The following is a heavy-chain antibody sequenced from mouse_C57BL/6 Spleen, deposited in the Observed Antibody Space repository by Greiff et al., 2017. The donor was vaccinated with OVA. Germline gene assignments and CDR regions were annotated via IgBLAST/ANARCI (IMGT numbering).Heavy chain of an antibody. D-gene: IGHD1-1*01. J-gene: IGHJ4*01. CDR3: ARSRYYGSSLYAMDY. V-gene: IGHV1-53*01. Sequence: QVQLQQPGTELVKPGASVKLSCKASGYTFTSYWMHWVKQRPGQGLEWIGNINPSNGGTNYNEKFKSKATLTVDKSSSKAYMQLSSLASEDSAVYYCARSRYYGSSLYAMDYWGQGTSVTVSS. CDR1: GYTFTSYW. CDR2: INPSNGGT.